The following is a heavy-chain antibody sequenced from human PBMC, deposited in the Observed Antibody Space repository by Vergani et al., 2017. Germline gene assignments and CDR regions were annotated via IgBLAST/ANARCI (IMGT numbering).Heavy chain of an antibody. CDR2: IYTSGST. Sequence: QVQLQESGPGLVKPSETLSLTCTVSGGSISSYYWSWIRQPAGKGLEWIGRIYTSGSTHYNPSLKSRVTMSVDTSKNQFSLKLSSVTAADTAVSYCARDRWLVNWGYYFDYWGQGTLVTVSS. CDR3: ARDRWLVNWGYYFDY. D-gene: IGHD6-19*01. CDR1: GGSISSYY. V-gene: IGHV4-4*07. J-gene: IGHJ4*02.